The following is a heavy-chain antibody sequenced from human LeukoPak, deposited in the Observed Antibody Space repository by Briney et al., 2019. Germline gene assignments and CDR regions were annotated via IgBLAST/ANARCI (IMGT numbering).Heavy chain of an antibody. Sequence: GGSLRLSCAASGFTFSDYYMSWIRQAPGKGLEWVSYISSSSSYTNCADSVKGRFTISRDNAKNSLYLQMNSLRDEDTAVYYCARDLAATGMLDYWGQGTLVTVSS. V-gene: IGHV3-11*06. CDR1: GFTFSDYY. CDR3: ARDLAATGMLDY. J-gene: IGHJ4*02. D-gene: IGHD6-13*01. CDR2: ISSSSSYT.